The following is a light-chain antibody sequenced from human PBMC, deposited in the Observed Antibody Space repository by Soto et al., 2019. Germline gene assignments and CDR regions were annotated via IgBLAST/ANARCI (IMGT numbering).Light chain of an antibody. CDR1: QRVTSN. CDR3: QQYNNWPET. J-gene: IGKJ1*01. V-gene: IGKV3-15*01. Sequence: EVVMTQSPPTLSVSPGERATLSCRASQRVTSNLAWYQQRPGLAPRLLIYGATTRATGIPARFSGSGSGTEFTLTISSLQSEDFAVYYCQQYNNWPETFGQGTTVEI. CDR2: GAT.